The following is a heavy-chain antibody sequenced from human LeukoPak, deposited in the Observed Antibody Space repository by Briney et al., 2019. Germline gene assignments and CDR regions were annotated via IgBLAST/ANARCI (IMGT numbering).Heavy chain of an antibody. D-gene: IGHD3-22*01. CDR1: GGSISGYY. CDR2: IYYSGSS. V-gene: IGHV4-59*01. J-gene: IGHJ4*02. Sequence: SETLSLTCTVSGGSISGYYWSWIRQPPGKGLEWIGYIYYSGSSTYNPALKSRLSMSVDTSKNQFSLRLSSVTAADTAMYYCARISGRDNIGYYEFDFWGQGTLVTVSS. CDR3: ARISGRDNIGYYEFDF.